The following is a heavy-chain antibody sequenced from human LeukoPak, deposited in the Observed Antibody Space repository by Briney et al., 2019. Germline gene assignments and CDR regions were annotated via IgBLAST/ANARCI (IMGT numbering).Heavy chain of an antibody. J-gene: IGHJ3*02. CDR3: AREATTVIDAFDI. D-gene: IGHD4-17*01. CDR2: ISNSNSYT. CDR1: GFTFSDYY. V-gene: IGHV3-11*06. Sequence: GSLRLSCAASGFTFSDYYMSWIRQAPGKGLEWVSYISNSNSYTNYADSVKGRFTISRDNAKNSLYLQMNSLRAEDTAVYYCAREATTVIDAFDIWGQGTMVIVSS.